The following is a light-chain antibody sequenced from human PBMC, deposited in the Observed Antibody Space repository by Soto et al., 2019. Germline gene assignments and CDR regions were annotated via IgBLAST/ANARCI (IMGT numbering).Light chain of an antibody. J-gene: IGLJ1*01. CDR2: DVS. Sequence: QSVLTQPASVSGSPGQSIAISCTGTSSDVGGYSYDSWYQQQPGKAPKLVISDVSNRPSGVSDRFSGSKSGNTASLTISGLQTEDEADYYCASYTTSSTYVFGTGTKVTVL. V-gene: IGLV2-14*01. CDR1: SSDVGGYSY. CDR3: ASYTTSSTYV.